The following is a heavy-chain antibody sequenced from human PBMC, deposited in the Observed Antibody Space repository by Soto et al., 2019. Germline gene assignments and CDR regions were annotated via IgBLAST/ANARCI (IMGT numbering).Heavy chain of an antibody. CDR2: INAGNGNT. V-gene: IGHV1-3*01. J-gene: IGHJ6*02. Sequence: QVQIVQSETEVKKPGASVKVSCKASGYTFNRYNMHWVCQAPGQRLEWMGWINAGNGNTKYSQKSQCRITITRDTSASTAYMELGSLRSEETAVYYCAREGGDGWGYHSYGMDVWGQGTTVTVSS. D-gene: IGHD3-16*01. CDR3: AREGGDGWGYHSYGMDV. CDR1: GYTFNRYN.